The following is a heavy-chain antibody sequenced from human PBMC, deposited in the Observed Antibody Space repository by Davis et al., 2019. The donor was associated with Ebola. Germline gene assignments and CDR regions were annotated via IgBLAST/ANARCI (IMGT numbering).Heavy chain of an antibody. Sequence: ASVKVSCKASGYTFTSYGISWVRQAPGQGLEWMGWISAYNGNTNYAQKLQGRVTMTTDTSTSTAYMELRSLRSDDTAVYYCARGGYCSSTSCYKGYGMDVWGQGTTVTVSS. V-gene: IGHV1-18*01. CDR3: ARGGYCSSTSCYKGYGMDV. CDR1: GYTFTSYG. J-gene: IGHJ6*02. CDR2: ISAYNGNT. D-gene: IGHD2-2*02.